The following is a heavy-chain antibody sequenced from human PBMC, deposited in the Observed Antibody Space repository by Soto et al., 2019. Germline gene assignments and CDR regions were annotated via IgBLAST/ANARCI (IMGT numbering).Heavy chain of an antibody. J-gene: IGHJ4*02. CDR2: ISSSSSYI. CDR3: ARVGGSGAYFDY. CDR1: GFTFSSYS. Sequence: EVQLVESGGGLVQVGGSLRLSCAASGFTFSSYSMNWVRQAPGKGLEWVSSISSSSSYIYYADSVKGRFTISRDNAKNSLYLQMNSLRAEDTAVYYCARVGGSGAYFDYWGQGTLVTVSS. V-gene: IGHV3-21*01. D-gene: IGHD6-19*01.